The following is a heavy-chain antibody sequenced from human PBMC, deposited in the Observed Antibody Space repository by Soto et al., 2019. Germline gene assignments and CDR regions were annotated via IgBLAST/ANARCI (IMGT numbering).Heavy chain of an antibody. D-gene: IGHD5-12*01. V-gene: IGHV1-2*04. CDR2: INPNSGGT. CDR3: AVPSDGYNYLDY. CDR1: GYTFTSYY. J-gene: IGHJ4*02. Sequence: ASVKVSCKASGYTFTSYYMHWVRQAPGQGLEWMGWINPNSGGTNYAQKFQGWVTMTRDTSISTAYMELSRLRSDDTAVYYCAVPSDGYNYLDYWGQGTLVTVSS.